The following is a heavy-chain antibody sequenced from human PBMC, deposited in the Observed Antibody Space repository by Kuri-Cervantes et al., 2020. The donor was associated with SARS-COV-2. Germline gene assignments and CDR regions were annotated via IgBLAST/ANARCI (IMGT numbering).Heavy chain of an antibody. D-gene: IGHD3-3*01. CDR3: ARQPHYDLCFMDV. CDR2: IKGDGSQK. Sequence: GSLRLSCAASGFSFSGYWMSWVRQAPGKRLEWVANIKGDGSQKYYVDSVKGRFTISGDNAKNSVYLQMNSLRAEDTAVYCCARQPHYDLCFMDVWGQGTTVTVSS. CDR1: GFSFSGYW. J-gene: IGHJ6*02. V-gene: IGHV3-7*05.